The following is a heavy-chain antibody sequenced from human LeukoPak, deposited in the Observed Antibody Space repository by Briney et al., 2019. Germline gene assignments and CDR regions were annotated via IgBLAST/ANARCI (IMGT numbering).Heavy chain of an antibody. CDR3: ARLVPAAI. CDR1: GGSISSGSYY. Sequence: SQTLSLTCTVSGGSISSGSYYWSWIRQPAGKGLEWIGRIYTSGSTNYNPSLKSQVTISVDTSKNQFSLKLSSVTAADTAVYYCARLVPAAIWGQGTLVTVSS. V-gene: IGHV4-61*02. D-gene: IGHD2-2*01. CDR2: IYTSGST. J-gene: IGHJ4*02.